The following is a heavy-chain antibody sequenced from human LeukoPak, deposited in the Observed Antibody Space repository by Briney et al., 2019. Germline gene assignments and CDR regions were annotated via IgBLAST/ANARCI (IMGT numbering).Heavy chain of an antibody. D-gene: IGHD3-22*01. CDR3: AKEAAYYYDSSGYFDY. J-gene: IGHJ4*02. V-gene: IGHV6-1*01. CDR1: GDSVSSNSAA. Sequence: SQTLSLTCAISGDSVSSNSAAWNWIRQSPSRGLEWLGRTYYRSQWYNDYAVSVKSRITINPDTSKNQFSLQLNSVTPEDTAVYYCAKEAAYYYDSSGYFDYWGQGTLVTVSS. CDR2: TYYRSQWYN.